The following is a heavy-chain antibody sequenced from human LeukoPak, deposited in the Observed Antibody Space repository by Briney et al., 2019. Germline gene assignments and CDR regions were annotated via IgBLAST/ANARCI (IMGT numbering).Heavy chain of an antibody. CDR3: ARGVDY. CDR2: IFRSGDT. CDR1: GYSISSGYY. Sequence: SETLSLTRTVSGYSISSGYYWGWIRQPPGKGLEWIGNIFRSGDTQYSPSLKSRVTISVDTSKNQFSLKVNSVTAADTAVYYCARGVDYWGQGALVTVSS. J-gene: IGHJ4*02. V-gene: IGHV4-38-2*02.